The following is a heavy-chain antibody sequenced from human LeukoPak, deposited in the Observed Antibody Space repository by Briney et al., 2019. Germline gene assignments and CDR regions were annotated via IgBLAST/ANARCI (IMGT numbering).Heavy chain of an antibody. J-gene: IGHJ6*02. CDR3: ARDHLYSSGWYARVYYYYGMDV. CDR1: GFTLSSYA. Sequence: GRSLRLSCAASGFTLSSYAMHWVRQAPGKGLEWVAVISYDGSNKYYADSVKGRFTISRDNSKNTLYLQMNSLRAEDTAVYYRARDHLYSSGWYARVYYYYGMDVWGQGTTVTVSS. D-gene: IGHD6-19*01. CDR2: ISYDGSNK. V-gene: IGHV3-30-3*01.